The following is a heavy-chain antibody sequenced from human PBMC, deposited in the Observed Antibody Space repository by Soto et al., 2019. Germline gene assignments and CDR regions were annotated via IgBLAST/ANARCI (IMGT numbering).Heavy chain of an antibody. V-gene: IGHV1-24*01. CDR2: FDLENGET. D-gene: IGHD3-10*01. CDR1: GYTLTELS. CDR3: AIEVRRSNQFDH. J-gene: IGHJ4*02. Sequence: XSVKVSFKVSGYTLTELSRHLVRQAPGEGLEWVGGFDLENGETIYAQRFQVRVTMTEESSADTPYMELSSMRSEDTALYYCAIEVRRSNQFDHWGQGTMVTVSS.